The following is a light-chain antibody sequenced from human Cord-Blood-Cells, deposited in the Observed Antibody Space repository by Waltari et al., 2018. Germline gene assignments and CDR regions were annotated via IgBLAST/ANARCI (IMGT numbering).Light chain of an antibody. CDR3: QQRSNWLT. CDR1: QSVSSY. V-gene: IGKV3-11*01. J-gene: IGKJ4*01. CDR2: DAS. Sequence: EIVLTQSPATLSLSPGERAPLSCRASQSVSSYLAWYQQNPGQAPRLLIYDASNRATGIPARFSGSGSGTDFTLTISSLEPEDFAVYYCQQRSNWLTFGGGTKVEIK.